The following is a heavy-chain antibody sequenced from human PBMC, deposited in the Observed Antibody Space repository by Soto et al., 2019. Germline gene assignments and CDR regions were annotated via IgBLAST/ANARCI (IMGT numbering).Heavy chain of an antibody. CDR2: INHSGST. Sequence: SETLSLTCAVYGGSFTGLYWGWIRQSPGKGLEWIGEINHSGSTNYNPSLKSRVTISVDTSKNQFSLKLSSVTAADTAVYYCARREGSSGWYYLSHQHHYGMDVWGQGTTVTVSS. CDR1: GGSFTGLY. J-gene: IGHJ6*02. CDR3: ARREGSSGWYYLSHQHHYGMDV. D-gene: IGHD6-19*01. V-gene: IGHV4-34*01.